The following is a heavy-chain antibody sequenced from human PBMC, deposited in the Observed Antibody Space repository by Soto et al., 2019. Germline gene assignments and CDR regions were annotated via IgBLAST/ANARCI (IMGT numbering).Heavy chain of an antibody. J-gene: IGHJ3*02. CDR1: GYTFTDYW. CDR2: IFPDDSDT. Sequence: GESLKISCTGSGYTFTDYWIGWVRQMPGKGLEWMGIIFPDDSDTRYSPSFQGQVTISADKSTSTAYLQWSSLKASDTATYYCARGERVVTRKDAFDIRGQGTMVTVSS. D-gene: IGHD2-21*02. V-gene: IGHV5-51*01. CDR3: ARGERVVTRKDAFDI.